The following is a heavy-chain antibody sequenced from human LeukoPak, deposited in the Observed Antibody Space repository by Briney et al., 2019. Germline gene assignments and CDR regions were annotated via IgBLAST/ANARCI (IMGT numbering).Heavy chain of an antibody. Sequence: GGSLRLSCADSGFTFRTYALSWFPQAPGKGLEWVSAITGSGGSTYYADSVKGRYTISRDNPKNTLYLQMNSLRAEDTAVYFCAKGGRNYVPNNFYYSGQGTLVTVSS. CDR2: ITGSGGST. V-gene: IGHV3-23*01. J-gene: IGHJ4*02. CDR1: GFTFRTYA. D-gene: IGHD1-7*01. CDR3: AKGGRNYVPNNFYY.